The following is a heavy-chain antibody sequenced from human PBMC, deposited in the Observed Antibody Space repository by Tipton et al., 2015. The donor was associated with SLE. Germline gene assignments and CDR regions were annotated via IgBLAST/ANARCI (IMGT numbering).Heavy chain of an antibody. V-gene: IGHV4-61*02. CDR1: GGSISSGSYY. J-gene: IGHJ5*02. CDR3: ARERITNVRGVVFAFDP. CDR2: IYSRGST. D-gene: IGHD3-10*01. Sequence: LRLSCTVSGGSISSGSYYWSWIRQPAGKGLEWIGRIYSRGSTNYNLSLKSRVTISADTPKNQFSLNLSSVTAADTAVYYCARERITNVRGVVFAFDPWGQGTLVTVSS.